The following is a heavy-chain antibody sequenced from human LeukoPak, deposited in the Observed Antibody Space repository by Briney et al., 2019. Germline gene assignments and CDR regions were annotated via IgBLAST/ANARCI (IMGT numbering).Heavy chain of an antibody. Sequence: SETLSLTCTVSDGSISTYYWNWIRQPPGKGLEWIGYIYYSGSTNYNPSLKSRVTISVDTSKNQFSLKLSSVTAADTAVYYCARANFRYYSGGSCSWGSYYYYYYMDVWGKGTTVTVSS. V-gene: IGHV4-59*01. J-gene: IGHJ6*03. CDR3: ARANFRYYSGGSCSWGSYYYYYYMDV. CDR2: IYYSGST. CDR1: DGSISTYY. D-gene: IGHD2-15*01.